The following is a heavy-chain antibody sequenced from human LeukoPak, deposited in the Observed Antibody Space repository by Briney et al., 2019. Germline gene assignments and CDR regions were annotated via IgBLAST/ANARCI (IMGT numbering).Heavy chain of an antibody. V-gene: IGHV3-9*01. J-gene: IGHJ3*02. D-gene: IGHD3-3*01. CDR2: ISWNSGSI. CDR1: GFTFDDYA. Sequence: GGSLRLSCAASGFTFDDYAMHWVRQAPGKGLEWVSGISWNSGSIGYADSVKGRFTISRDSAKNSLYLQMNSLRAEDTALYYCAKDLRGVVFFAFDIWGQGTMVTVSS. CDR3: AKDLRGVVFFAFDI.